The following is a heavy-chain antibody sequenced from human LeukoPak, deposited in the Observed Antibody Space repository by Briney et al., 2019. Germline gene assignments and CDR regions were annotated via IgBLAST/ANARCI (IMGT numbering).Heavy chain of an antibody. J-gene: IGHJ4*02. CDR3: STDLGTYYHGSQRLIPIDY. CDR1: GFTFTNAW. Sequence: PGGSLRLSCVDSGFTFTNAWMSWVRQAPGKGLEWIGRIKSKTDGETTNYAEPVRGRFTISRDDSKSAVYLQMNSLKIEDTAVYYCSTDLGTYYHGSQRLIPIDYWGQGTLVTVSS. CDR2: IKSKTDGETT. D-gene: IGHD3-10*01. V-gene: IGHV3-15*01.